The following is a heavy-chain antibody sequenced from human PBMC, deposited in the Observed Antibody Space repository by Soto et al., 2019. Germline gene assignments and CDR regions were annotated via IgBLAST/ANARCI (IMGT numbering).Heavy chain of an antibody. CDR3: STGRQMGY. Sequence: EVQVLESGGDLVQPGGSLRLSCAASGFTFSNYAMTWVRQAPGKGLEWVSTISGSGDSIYYADSVKGRFTTSRDNSKNTLYLQMNSLRADDWAVYYCSTGRQMGYWGQGTLVIVSS. CDR2: ISGSGDSI. D-gene: IGHD7-27*01. J-gene: IGHJ4*02. CDR1: GFTFSNYA. V-gene: IGHV3-23*01.